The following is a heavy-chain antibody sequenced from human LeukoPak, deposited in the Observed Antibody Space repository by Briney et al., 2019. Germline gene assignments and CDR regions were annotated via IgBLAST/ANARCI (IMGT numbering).Heavy chain of an antibody. CDR1: GFTFSSYA. CDR2: ISSSSIYI. V-gene: IGHV3-21*01. CDR3: ARAGHNSSGWYLDY. D-gene: IGHD6-19*01. J-gene: IGHJ4*02. Sequence: GGSLRLSCAASGFTFSSYAMNWVRQAPGKGLEWVSSISSSSIYIYYADSVKGRFTISRDNAKNSLYLQMNSLRAEDTAVYYCARAGHNSSGWYLDYWGQGTLVTVSS.